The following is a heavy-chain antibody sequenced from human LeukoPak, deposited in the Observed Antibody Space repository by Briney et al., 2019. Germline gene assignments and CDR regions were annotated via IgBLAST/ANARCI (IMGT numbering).Heavy chain of an antibody. D-gene: IGHD1-1*01. CDR1: GYTFTDHF. CDR3: ARDYSLNDFDY. CDR2: INPYNGYT. Sequence: DSVKVSCTSSGYTFTDHFIHWVRQAPGQGLEWVGEINPYNGYTKYAWRLQGRVTMTRDTSISTPFMEVSRLTSDDTAVYYCARDYSLNDFDYWGQGTLVTVAS. V-gene: IGHV1-2*02. J-gene: IGHJ4*02.